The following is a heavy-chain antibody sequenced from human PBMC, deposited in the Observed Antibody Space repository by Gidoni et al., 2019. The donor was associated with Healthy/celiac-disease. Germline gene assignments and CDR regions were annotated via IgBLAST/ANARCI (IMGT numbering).Heavy chain of an antibody. CDR2: ISPNFGTA. CDR3: ARCQVSDYYYYGMDV. CDR1: GGTFSSYA. J-gene: IGHJ6*02. V-gene: IGHV1-69*01. D-gene: IGHD1-20*01. Sequence: QVQLVQSEAEVKEPGYSVKVSCKASGGTFSSYAISWVRQAPGQGLEWLGGISPNFGTANYAQKFQGRVTITADESASTAYMELCSLSSEYTAVYYCARCQVSDYYYYGMDVWGQGTTVTVSS.